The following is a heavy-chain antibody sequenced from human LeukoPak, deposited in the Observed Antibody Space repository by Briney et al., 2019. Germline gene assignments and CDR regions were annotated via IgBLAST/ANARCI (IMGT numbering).Heavy chain of an antibody. D-gene: IGHD1-26*01. Sequence: GGSLRLSCAASVFTFSSYAMTWVRQAPGKGLGWVSGIGGSGGSTYYADSVKGRFTVSRDISKNTLYLQMNSLRAEDTAVYYCAKVFFSGNYRARTFDYWGQGTLVTVSS. J-gene: IGHJ4*02. V-gene: IGHV3-23*01. CDR1: VFTFSSYA. CDR3: AKVFFSGNYRARTFDY. CDR2: IGGSGGST.